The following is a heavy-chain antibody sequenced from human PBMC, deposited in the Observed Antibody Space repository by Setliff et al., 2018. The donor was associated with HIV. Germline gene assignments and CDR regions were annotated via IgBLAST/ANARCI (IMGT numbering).Heavy chain of an antibody. CDR1: GGTFSSYA. CDR2: INAGSGNT. CDR3: ARGACGGDSCYLMKYYFDH. Sequence: ASVKVSCKASGGTFSSYAIHWVRQAPGQRLEWMGWINAGSGNTKYSQKFQGRVTITRDTSARTAYMELSSLTSDDTAMYYCARGACGGDSCYLMKYYFDHWGQGTLVTVSS. J-gene: IGHJ4*02. V-gene: IGHV1-3*01. D-gene: IGHD2-15*01.